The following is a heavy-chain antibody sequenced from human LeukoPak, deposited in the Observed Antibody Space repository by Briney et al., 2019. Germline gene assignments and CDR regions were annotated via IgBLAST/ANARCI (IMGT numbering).Heavy chain of an antibody. CDR3: AKDYYDSSGYQTMDAFDI. J-gene: IGHJ3*02. V-gene: IGHV3-9*01. D-gene: IGHD3-22*01. Sequence: PGRSLRLSCAASGFTFDDYAMHWVRQAPGKGLEWVSGISWNSGSIGYADSVKGRFTISRDNAKNSLYLQMNSLRAEDTALYYCAKDYYDSSGYQTMDAFDIWGQGTMVTVSS. CDR1: GFTFDDYA. CDR2: ISWNSGSI.